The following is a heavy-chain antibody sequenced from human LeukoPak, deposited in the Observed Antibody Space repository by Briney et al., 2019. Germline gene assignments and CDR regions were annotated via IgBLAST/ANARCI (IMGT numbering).Heavy chain of an antibody. J-gene: IGHJ4*02. Sequence: PSQTLSLTCAVSGGSISSGGYSWSWIRQPPGKGLEWIGYIYHSGGTYYNPSLKSRVTISVDRSKNQFSLKLSSVTAADTAVYYCARAPGSYYHYFDYWGQGTLVTVSS. CDR2: IYHSGGT. CDR1: GGSISSGGYS. V-gene: IGHV4-30-2*01. CDR3: ARAPGSYYHYFDY. D-gene: IGHD1-26*01.